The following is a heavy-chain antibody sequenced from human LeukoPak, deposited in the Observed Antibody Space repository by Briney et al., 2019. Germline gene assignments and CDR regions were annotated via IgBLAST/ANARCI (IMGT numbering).Heavy chain of an antibody. CDR1: GGSISSYY. J-gene: IGHJ4*02. Sequence: SETLSLTCTVSGGSISSYYWSWIRQPPGKGLEWIGEINHSGSTNYNPSLKSRVTISVDTSKNQFSLKLSSVTAADTAVYYCARRHYSYGSDYWGQGTLVTVSS. D-gene: IGHD5-18*01. CDR2: INHSGST. CDR3: ARRHYSYGSDY. V-gene: IGHV4-34*01.